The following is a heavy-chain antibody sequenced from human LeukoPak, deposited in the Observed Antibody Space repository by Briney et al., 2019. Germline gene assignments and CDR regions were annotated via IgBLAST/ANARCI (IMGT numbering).Heavy chain of an antibody. CDR1: GFTFSSYG. V-gene: IGHV3-53*01. CDR3: ARGGDSANYYYYYMDV. J-gene: IGHJ6*03. Sequence: GGTLRLSCAASGFTFSSYGMSWVRQAPGKGLEWVSVIYSGGSTYYADSVKGRFTISRDNSKNTLYLQMNSLRAEDTAVYYCARGGDSANYYYYYMDVWGKGTTVTISS. D-gene: IGHD2-21*02. CDR2: IYSGGST.